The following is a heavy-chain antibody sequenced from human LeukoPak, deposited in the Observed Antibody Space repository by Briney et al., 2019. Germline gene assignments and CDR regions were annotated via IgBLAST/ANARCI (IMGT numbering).Heavy chain of an antibody. CDR3: AKAASSSWPSYYYGMDV. CDR2: ISSNGATT. Sequence: GGSLRLSCSASGFTFNRFYLHWVRQAPGKGLEFVSHISSNGATTYYADSVKGRFTISRDNSKNTLYLQMSSLRVDDTAVYYCAKAASSSWPSYYYGMDVWGQGTTVTVSS. V-gene: IGHV3-64D*06. CDR1: GFTFNRFY. J-gene: IGHJ6*02. D-gene: IGHD6-13*01.